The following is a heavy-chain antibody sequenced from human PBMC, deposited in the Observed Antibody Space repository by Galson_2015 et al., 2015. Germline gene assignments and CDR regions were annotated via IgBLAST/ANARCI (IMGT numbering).Heavy chain of an antibody. CDR2: ISYDGSNK. CDR3: AKDRRPDYYDSSGYRYYYYGMDV. J-gene: IGHJ6*02. D-gene: IGHD3-22*01. CDR1: GFTFSSYG. V-gene: IGHV3-30*18. Sequence: SLRLSCAASGFTFSSYGMRWVRQAPGKGLEWVAVISYDGSNKYYADSVKGRFTISRDNSKNTLYLQMNSLRAEDTAVYYCAKDRRPDYYDSSGYRYYYYGMDVWGQGTTVTVSS.